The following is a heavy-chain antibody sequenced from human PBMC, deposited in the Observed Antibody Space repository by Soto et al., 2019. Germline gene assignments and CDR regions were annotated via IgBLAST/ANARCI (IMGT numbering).Heavy chain of an antibody. J-gene: IGHJ6*02. V-gene: IGHV3-30*18. D-gene: IGHD3-3*01. CDR3: AKDRSYYDFWSGYRYYYGMDV. CDR1: GFTFSSYG. Sequence: LGGSLRLSCAASGFTFSSYGMHWVRQAPGKGLEWVAVISYDGSNKYYADSVKGRFTISRDNSKNTLYLQMNSLRAEDTAVYYCAKDRSYYDFWSGYRYYYGMDVWGQGTTVTVSS. CDR2: ISYDGSNK.